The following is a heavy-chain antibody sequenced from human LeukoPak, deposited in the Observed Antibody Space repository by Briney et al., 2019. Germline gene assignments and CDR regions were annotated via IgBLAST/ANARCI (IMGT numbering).Heavy chain of an antibody. J-gene: IGHJ4*02. CDR2: IDPSDSET. CDR3: ARSATDWYVPWDY. Sequence: GESLKISCKGSGYKSSDQWIAWVRQMPGKGLEWMGMIDPSDSETRYNPSFQGQVTISADRSSITAYLQWSSLKASDTAIYYCARSATDWYVPWDYWGQGTRVTVSS. CDR1: GYKSSDQW. V-gene: IGHV5-51*01. D-gene: IGHD3-9*01.